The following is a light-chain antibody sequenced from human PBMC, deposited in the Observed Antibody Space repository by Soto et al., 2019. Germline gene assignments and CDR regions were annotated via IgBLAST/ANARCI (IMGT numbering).Light chain of an antibody. V-gene: IGLV2-14*01. Sequence: QSVLTQPASVSGSPGQSITISCTGTSSDVGGYDYVSWYQHHPGKAPKPTIYEVSNRPSGVSNRFSGSKSGNTASLTISGLQGEDEAEYYCSSYTSSSTDVFGTGTKLTVL. J-gene: IGLJ1*01. CDR3: SSYTSSSTDV. CDR1: SSDVGGYDY. CDR2: EVS.